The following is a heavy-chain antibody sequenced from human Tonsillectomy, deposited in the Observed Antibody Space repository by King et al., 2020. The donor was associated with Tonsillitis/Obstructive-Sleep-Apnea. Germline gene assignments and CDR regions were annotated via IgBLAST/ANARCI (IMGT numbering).Heavy chain of an antibody. CDR2: ISDYGSHK. D-gene: IGHD3-10*01. CDR1: GFTFSTYA. Sequence: VQLVESGGGVVQPGKSLRLSCAASGFTFSTYAMHWVRQAPGKGLEWVAFISDYGSHKSYADSVKGRFTISRDNSKNTLFLQMNSLRVEDTAVFYCARDRLWFGESLNYDYYNYMDVWGKGTAVTVSS. CDR3: ARDRLWFGESLNYDYYNYMDV. J-gene: IGHJ6*03. V-gene: IGHV3-30*04.